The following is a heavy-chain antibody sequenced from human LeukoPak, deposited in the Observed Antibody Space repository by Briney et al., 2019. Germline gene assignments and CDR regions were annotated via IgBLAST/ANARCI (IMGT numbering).Heavy chain of an antibody. Sequence: ASVKVSCKASGYTFTGYYMDWVRQAPGQGLEWMGWINPNSGGTNYAQKFQGRVTMTRDTSISTAYMELSRLRSDDTAVYYCARLSVGATIVDYWGQGTLVTVSS. V-gene: IGHV1-2*02. CDR3: ARLSVGATIVDY. D-gene: IGHD1-26*01. J-gene: IGHJ4*02. CDR1: GYTFTGYY. CDR2: INPNSGGT.